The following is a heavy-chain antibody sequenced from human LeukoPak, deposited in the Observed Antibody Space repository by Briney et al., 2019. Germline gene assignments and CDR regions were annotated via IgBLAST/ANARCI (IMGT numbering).Heavy chain of an antibody. CDR1: RGSISSPSYY. CDR2: IYYSGTT. J-gene: IGHJ4*02. D-gene: IGHD4-23*01. CDR3: VKHKTWDGYGGLFVY. V-gene: IGHV4-39*01. Sequence: SETLSLSCTVPRGSISSPSYYWGCIRQSPGKGLEWLGTIYYSGTTSYNPSLKVRVTISVATSTNHFTLKLTSLTAADTPKNYCVKHKTWDGYGGLFVYWGQGRLVTVFS.